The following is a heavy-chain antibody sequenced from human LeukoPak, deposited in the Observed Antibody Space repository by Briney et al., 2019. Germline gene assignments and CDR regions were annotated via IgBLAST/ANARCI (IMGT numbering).Heavy chain of an antibody. J-gene: IGHJ6*04. D-gene: IGHD3-10*01. V-gene: IGHV1-18*04. CDR3: ARGGFPMVRGSIWAADYYYGMDV. Sequence: ASVKVSCKASGYTFTSYGISWVRQAPGQGLEWMGWISAYNGNTNYAQKLQGRVTMTTDTSTSTAYMELRSLRSDDTAVYYCARGGFPMVRGSIWAADYYYGMDVWGKGTTVTVSS. CDR1: GYTFTSYG. CDR2: ISAYNGNT.